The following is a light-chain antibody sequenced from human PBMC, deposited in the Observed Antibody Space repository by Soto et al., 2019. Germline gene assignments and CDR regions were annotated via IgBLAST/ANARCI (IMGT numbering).Light chain of an antibody. Sequence: IVLTQSPGTLSLSPGERATLSCRASQSVSSSYLVWYQQRPGQPPRLLIYGTSTRAAGITDRFSGSGSGTAFTLPIYRLEAGDSAVYYCQQYGASALTFGGGTQVEIK. CDR1: QSVSSSY. V-gene: IGKV3-20*01. CDR2: GTS. CDR3: QQYGASALT. J-gene: IGKJ4*01.